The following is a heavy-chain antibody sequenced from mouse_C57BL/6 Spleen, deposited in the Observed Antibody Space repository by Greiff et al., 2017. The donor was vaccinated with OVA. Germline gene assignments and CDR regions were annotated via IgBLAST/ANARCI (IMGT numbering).Heavy chain of an antibody. CDR1: GYTFTDYE. CDR3: VTGMGAY. V-gene: IGHV1-15*01. Sequence: QVQLQQSGAELVRPGASVTLSCKASGYTFTDYEMHWVKQTPVHGLEWIGAIDPETGGTAYNQKFKGKAILTADKSSSTAYMQLSSLTSEDSAVYYCVTGMGAYWGQGTLVTVSA. CDR2: IDPETGGT. D-gene: IGHD4-1*01. J-gene: IGHJ3*01.